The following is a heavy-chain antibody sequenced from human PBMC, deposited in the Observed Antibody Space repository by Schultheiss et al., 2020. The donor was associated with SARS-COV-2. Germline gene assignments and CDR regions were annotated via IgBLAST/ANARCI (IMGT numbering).Heavy chain of an antibody. J-gene: IGHJ6*02. CDR3: AAPRPGTAMVDYYYYGMDV. CDR1: GGTFSSYT. CDR2: IIPIFGTA. D-gene: IGHD5-18*01. Sequence: SVKVSCKASGGTFSSYTISWVRQAPGQGLEWMGGIIPIFGTANYAQKFQGRVTVTADESTSTAFMELSSLTSEDTAVYYCAAPRPGTAMVDYYYYGMDVWGQGTTVTVSS. V-gene: IGHV1-69*13.